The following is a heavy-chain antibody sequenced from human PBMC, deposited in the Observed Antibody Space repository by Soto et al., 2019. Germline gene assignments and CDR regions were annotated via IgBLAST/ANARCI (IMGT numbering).Heavy chain of an antibody. CDR2: INAGNGNT. CDR3: ARHMGDGGYVYEWTPQTIDY. D-gene: IGHD5-12*01. J-gene: IGHJ4*02. V-gene: IGHV1-3*01. CDR1: GYTFTSYD. Sequence: ASVKVSCKASGYTFTSYDMHWVRQAPGQRLEWMGWINAGNGNTNYAQKLQDRVTMTTDTSTSTAYMELSSLRSEDTAVYYCARHMGDGGYVYEWTPQTIDYWGQGTLVTVSS.